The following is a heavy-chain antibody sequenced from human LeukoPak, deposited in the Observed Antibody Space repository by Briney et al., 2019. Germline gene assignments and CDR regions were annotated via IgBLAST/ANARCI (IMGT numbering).Heavy chain of an antibody. Sequence: SETLSLTCSVSGGSISGYYWTWIRQPSGKGLEWIGQIYYSGTTNYNPSLKSRVTISVDTSKNQFSLNLTSVTAADTATYYCARGSALTMGIDPWGQGTLVTVSS. CDR2: IYYSGTT. V-gene: IGHV4-59*12. J-gene: IGHJ5*01. CDR3: ARGSALTMGIDP. D-gene: IGHD3-10*01. CDR1: GGSISGYY.